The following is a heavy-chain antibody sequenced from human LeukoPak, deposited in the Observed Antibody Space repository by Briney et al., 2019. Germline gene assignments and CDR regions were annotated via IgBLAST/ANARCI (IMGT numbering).Heavy chain of an antibody. D-gene: IGHD6-13*01. Sequence: SVKVSCKASGGTFSSYAISWVRQAPGQGLEWMGGIIPIFGTANYAQKFQGRVTITADESTSTAYMELSSLRSEDTAVYYCARAVVHRTAAGTYYYYGMDVWGQGTTVTVSS. CDR1: GGTFSSYA. CDR2: IIPIFGTA. V-gene: IGHV1-69*13. CDR3: ARAVVHRTAAGTYYYYGMDV. J-gene: IGHJ6*02.